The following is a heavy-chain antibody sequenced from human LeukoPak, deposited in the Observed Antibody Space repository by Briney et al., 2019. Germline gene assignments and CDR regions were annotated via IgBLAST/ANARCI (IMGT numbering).Heavy chain of an antibody. CDR2: IYTSGST. J-gene: IGHJ4*02. V-gene: IGHV4-61*02. CDR3: ARDGSSWYVYFDY. Sequence: PSETLSLTCTVSGGSISSGSYYWSWIRQPAGKGLEWIGRIYTSGSTNYNPSLKSRVTISVDTSKNQFSLKLSSVTAADTAVYYCARDGSSWYVYFDYWGQGTLVTASS. CDR1: GGSISSGSYY. D-gene: IGHD6-13*01.